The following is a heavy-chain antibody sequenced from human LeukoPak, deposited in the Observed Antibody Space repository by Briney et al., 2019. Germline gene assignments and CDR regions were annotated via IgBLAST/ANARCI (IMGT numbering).Heavy chain of an antibody. D-gene: IGHD6-19*01. CDR2: IYYSGSI. CDR1: GGSISSSCYY. J-gene: IGHJ4*02. CDR3: ARAVAGTGYFDY. V-gene: IGHV4-39*01. Sequence: SETPSPTRTVSGGSISSSCYYWGWIPPPPGKGVGWIGSIYYSGSIYYNPSLKSRVTISVDTSKNQFSLKLSSVTAADTAVYYCARAVAGTGYFDYWGQGTLVTVSS.